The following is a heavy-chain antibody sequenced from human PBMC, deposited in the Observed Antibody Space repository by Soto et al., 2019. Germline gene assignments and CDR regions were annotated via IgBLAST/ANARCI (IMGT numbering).Heavy chain of an antibody. J-gene: IGHJ3*02. CDR1: GFTFSSYA. Sequence: GGSLRLSCAASGFTFSSYAMSWVRQAPGKGLEWVSAISGSGGSTYYADSVKGRFTISRDNSKNTLYLQMNSLRTEDTAVYYCAKDNYYDSSGYFFYAFAIWGQGTIVTVSS. CDR2: ISGSGGST. D-gene: IGHD3-22*01. CDR3: AKDNYYDSSGYFFYAFAI. V-gene: IGHV3-23*01.